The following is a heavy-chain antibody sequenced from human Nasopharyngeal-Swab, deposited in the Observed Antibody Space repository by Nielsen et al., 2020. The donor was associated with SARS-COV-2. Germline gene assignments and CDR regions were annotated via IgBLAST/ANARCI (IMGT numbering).Heavy chain of an antibody. D-gene: IGHD5-24*01. Sequence: ASVKVSCKASGYTFTSYAMHWVRQAPGQRLEWMGWINAGNGKTKSSQKFQGRVTITRDTSASTAYMELSSLRSEDTAVYYCARDGYNWGFDYWGQGTRVSVSS. J-gene: IGHJ4*02. CDR1: GYTFTSYA. V-gene: IGHV1-3*01. CDR2: INAGNGKT. CDR3: ARDGYNWGFDY.